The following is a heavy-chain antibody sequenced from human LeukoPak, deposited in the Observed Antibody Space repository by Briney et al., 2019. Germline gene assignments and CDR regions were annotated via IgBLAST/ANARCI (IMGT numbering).Heavy chain of an antibody. CDR2: IYYSGST. V-gene: IGHV4-59*01. Sequence: SGTLSLTCTVSGGSITSYHYSWIRQPPGKGLEWIGYIYYSGSTNYNLSLKSRVTISVDTSKKQFSLKLSSVTAADTAVYYCARGGSGNYYHYWGQGTLVTV. D-gene: IGHD1-26*01. CDR1: GGSITSYH. J-gene: IGHJ4*02. CDR3: ARGGSGNYYHY.